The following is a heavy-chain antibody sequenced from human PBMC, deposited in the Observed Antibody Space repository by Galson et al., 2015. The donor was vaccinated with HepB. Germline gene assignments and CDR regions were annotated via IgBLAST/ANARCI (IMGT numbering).Heavy chain of an antibody. V-gene: IGHV1-2*02. Sequence: SVKVSCKASGYIFTDYHLHWVRQAPGQGLEWMGWINPISGGTNFAQKFQGRVTMTRNASLNTGYLELTRLTSDDTAVYYCARDRYDFWSHYFYGMDVWGQGTTVTVSS. CDR2: INPISGGT. D-gene: IGHD3-3*01. CDR3: ARDRYDFWSHYFYGMDV. CDR1: GYIFTDYH. J-gene: IGHJ6*02.